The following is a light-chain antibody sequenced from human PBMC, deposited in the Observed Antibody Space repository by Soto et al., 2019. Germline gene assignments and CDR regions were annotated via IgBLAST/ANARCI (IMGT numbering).Light chain of an antibody. CDR2: DVS. CDR3: CSYAGSYAVV. CDR1: SSDVGDYIY. Sequence: QSALTQPRSVSGSPGQSVTLSCTGTSSDVGDYIYVSWYQQHPGKAPKLMIYDVSKRPSGVPDRFSGSKSGNTASLTISGLQAEDEADYYCCSYAGSYAVVFGGGTKLTV. J-gene: IGLJ2*01. V-gene: IGLV2-11*01.